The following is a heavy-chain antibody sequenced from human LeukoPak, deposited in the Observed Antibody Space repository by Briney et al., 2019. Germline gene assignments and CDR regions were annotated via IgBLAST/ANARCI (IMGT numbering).Heavy chain of an antibody. D-gene: IGHD1-26*01. J-gene: IGHJ3*02. CDR1: GGSFSGYY. CDR3: ARPLLRKDAFDI. Sequence: SETLSLTCAVYGGSFSGYYWSWIRQPPGKGLEWIGEINHSGSTNYNPSLKSRVTISVDTSKNQFSLKLSSVTAADTAVYYCARPLLRKDAFDIWGQGTMVTVSS. CDR2: INHSGST. V-gene: IGHV4-34*01.